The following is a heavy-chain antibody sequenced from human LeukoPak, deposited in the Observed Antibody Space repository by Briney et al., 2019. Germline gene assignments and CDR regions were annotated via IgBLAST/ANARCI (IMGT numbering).Heavy chain of an antibody. CDR3: ARQSGIGMAQLYFDY. CDR2: LYYSGSP. D-gene: IGHD1-26*01. J-gene: IGHJ4*02. Sequence: SETLSLTCTVSGGSISSSRYDWGWIRQPPGKGLEWIGSLYYSGSPYNNPSHKSRVPISVDTPQNQFSLGLSSVTAADTAVYHCARQSGIGMAQLYFDYWGQGTLVTVSS. CDR1: GGSISSSRYD. V-gene: IGHV4-39*01.